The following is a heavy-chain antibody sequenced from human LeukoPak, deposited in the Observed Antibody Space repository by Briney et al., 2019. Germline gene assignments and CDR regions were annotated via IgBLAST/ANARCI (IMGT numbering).Heavy chain of an antibody. CDR2: INPNSGGT. Sequence: ASVKVSCKASGYTFTGYYMHWVRQAPGQGLEWMGWINPNSGGTNYAQKFQGRVTITTDESTSTAYMELSSLRSEDTAVYYCARDIVGANNWFDPWGQGTLVTVSS. V-gene: IGHV1-2*02. CDR1: GYTFTGYY. J-gene: IGHJ5*02. CDR3: ARDIVGANNWFDP. D-gene: IGHD1-26*01.